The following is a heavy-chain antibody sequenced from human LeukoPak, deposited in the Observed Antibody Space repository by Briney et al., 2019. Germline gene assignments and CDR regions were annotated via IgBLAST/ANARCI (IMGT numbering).Heavy chain of an antibody. CDR2: ITNSGTTI. D-gene: IGHD3-9*01. J-gene: IGHJ1*01. V-gene: IGHV3-48*04. CDR1: GFTFSTYS. CDR3: ARDGHYDILTGYFQD. Sequence: GGSLRLSCAASGFTFSTYSMNWVRQAPGKGLEWVSYITNSGTTIYYADSVKGRFTISRDNAKNSLYLQMNSLRAEDTAVYYCARDGHYDILTGYFQDWGQGTLVTVSS.